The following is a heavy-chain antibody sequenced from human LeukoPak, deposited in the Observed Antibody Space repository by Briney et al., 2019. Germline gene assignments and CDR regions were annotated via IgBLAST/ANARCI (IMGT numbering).Heavy chain of an antibody. CDR1: GFTVSSNY. CDR2: IKQDGSEK. V-gene: IGHV3-7*01. D-gene: IGHD2-2*03. Sequence: GGSLRLSCAASGFTVSSNYMSWVRQAPGKGLEWVANIKQDGSEKYYVDSVKGRFTISRDNAKNSLYLQMNSLRAEDTAVYYCARLDIVVVPPYFDYWGQGTLVTVSS. CDR3: ARLDIVVVPPYFDY. J-gene: IGHJ4*02.